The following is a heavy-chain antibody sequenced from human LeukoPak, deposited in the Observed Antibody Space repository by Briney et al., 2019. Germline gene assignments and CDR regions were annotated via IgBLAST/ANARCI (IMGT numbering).Heavy chain of an antibody. V-gene: IGHV4-34*01. J-gene: IGHJ5*02. D-gene: IGHD3-3*01. Sequence: PSETLSLTCAVYGGSFSGYYWSWIRQPPGKGLEWIGEINHSGGTNYNPSLKSRVTISVDTSKNQFSLKLSSVTAADTAVYYCARGRGDFWSGYYNSWFDPWGQGTLVTVSS. CDR1: GGSFSGYY. CDR3: ARGRGDFWSGYYNSWFDP. CDR2: INHSGGT.